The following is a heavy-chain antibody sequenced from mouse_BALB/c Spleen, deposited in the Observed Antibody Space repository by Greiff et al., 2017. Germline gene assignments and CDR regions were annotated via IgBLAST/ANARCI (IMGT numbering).Heavy chain of an antibody. Sequence: DVMLVESGGGLVKPGGSLKLSCAASGFTFSSYAMSWVRQSPEKRLEWVAEISSGGSYTYYPDTVTGRFTISRDNAKNTLYLEMSSLRSEDTAMYYCARDDYYGNRFAYWGQGTLVTVSA. CDR3: ARDDYYGNRFAY. D-gene: IGHD1-1*01. CDR2: ISSGGSYT. J-gene: IGHJ3*01. V-gene: IGHV5-9-4*01. CDR1: GFTFSSYA.